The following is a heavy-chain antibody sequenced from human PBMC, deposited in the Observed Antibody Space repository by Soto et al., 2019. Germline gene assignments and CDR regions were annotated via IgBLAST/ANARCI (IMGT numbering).Heavy chain of an antibody. V-gene: IGHV3-48*02. Sequence: GGSLRLSCVASGFTFNLYGMNWVRQAPGKGLEWISYIRSGSTTVSYADSVKGRFTISRDNANNSVFLQLTSLRDDDTAVYYCTRCRGPQTVTTGFDPWGQGTLVTVSS. CDR2: IRSGSTTV. CDR3: TRCRGPQTVTTGFDP. D-gene: IGHD4-4*01. J-gene: IGHJ5*01. CDR1: GFTFNLYG.